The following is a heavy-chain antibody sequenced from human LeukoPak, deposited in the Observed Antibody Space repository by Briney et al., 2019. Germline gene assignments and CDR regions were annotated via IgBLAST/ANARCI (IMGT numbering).Heavy chain of an antibody. CDR2: ISSSSSYI. CDR1: GFTSSSYS. V-gene: IGHV3-21*01. D-gene: IGHD6-13*01. J-gene: IGHJ3*02. Sequence: PGGSLRLSCAASGFTSSSYSMNWVRQAPGKGLEWVSSISSSSSYIYYADSVKGRFTISRDNAKNSLYLQMNSLRAEDTAVYYCARDRGMLAAAFDIWGQGTMVTVSS. CDR3: ARDRGMLAAAFDI.